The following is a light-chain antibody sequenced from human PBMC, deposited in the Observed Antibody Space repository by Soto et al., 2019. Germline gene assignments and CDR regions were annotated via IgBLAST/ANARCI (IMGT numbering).Light chain of an antibody. CDR2: GSS. Sequence: IVMTQSPATLSVSPGEGVTLSCRASENVGTNLAWYQQKPGQAPRLLMYGSSTRATGIPATFSGSGSGTEFTRTISGLQAEESAVYYCQQYNNWGLSFGGGTKVEIK. V-gene: IGKV3D-15*01. CDR1: ENVGTN. CDR3: QQYNNWGLS. J-gene: IGKJ4*01.